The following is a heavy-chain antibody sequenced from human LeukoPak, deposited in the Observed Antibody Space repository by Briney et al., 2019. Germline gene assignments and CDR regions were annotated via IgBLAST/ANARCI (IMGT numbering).Heavy chain of an antibody. V-gene: IGHV3-23*01. CDR1: GFSFSIYA. J-gene: IGHJ4*02. CDR2: IFGNGATT. Sequence: GGSLRLSCTASGFSFSIYAMNWVRQAAGKGLEWVSGIFGNGATTNYADSVKGRFTISRATTKNTLDLQMNSLRAEDTAVYYCAKDRIPDGFYSIDHWGQGVLVTVSS. D-gene: IGHD3-3*01. CDR3: AKDRIPDGFYSIDH.